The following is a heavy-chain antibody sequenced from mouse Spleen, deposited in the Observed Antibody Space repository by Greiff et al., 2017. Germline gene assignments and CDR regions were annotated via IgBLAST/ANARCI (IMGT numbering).Heavy chain of an antibody. D-gene: IGHD2-13*01. CDR3: ANYGDYVRGYAMDY. V-gene: IGHV1-82*01. J-gene: IGHJ4*01. CDR2: IYPGDGDT. CDR1: GYAFSSSW. Sequence: VKLMESGPELVKPGASVKISCKASGYAFSSSWMNWVKQRPGKGLEWIGRIYPGDGDTNYNGKFKGKATLTADKSSSTAYMQLSSLTSEDSAVYFCANYGDYVRGYAMDYWGQGTSVTVSS.